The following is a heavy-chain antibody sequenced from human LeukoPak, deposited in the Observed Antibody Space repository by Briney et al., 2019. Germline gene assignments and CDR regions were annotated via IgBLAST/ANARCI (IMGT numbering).Heavy chain of an antibody. J-gene: IGHJ5*02. CDR2: IYHSGST. CDR1: GYSISSGYY. V-gene: IGHV4-38-2*01. D-gene: IGHD7-27*01. CDR3: ARQRWGSRTGFDP. Sequence: SETLSLTCAVSGYSISSGYYWGWIRPPPGKGLEWIGSIYHSGSTYYNPSLKSRVTISVDTSKNQFSLKLSSVTAADTAVYYCARQRWGSRTGFDPWGQGTLVTVSS.